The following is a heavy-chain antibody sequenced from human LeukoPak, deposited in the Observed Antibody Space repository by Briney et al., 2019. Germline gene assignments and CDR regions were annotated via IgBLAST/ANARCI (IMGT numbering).Heavy chain of an antibody. CDR2: INTNTGNP. J-gene: IGHJ5*02. CDR3: ARVSTPPYSLWFDP. V-gene: IGHV7-4-1*02. CDR1: GYTFTSYA. D-gene: IGHD2-21*01. Sequence: GASVTVSCKASGYTFTSYAMNWVRQAPGQGLEWMGWINTNTGNPTYAQGFTGRFVFSLDTSVSTAYLQISSLKAEDTAVYYCARVSTPPYSLWFDPWGQGTLVTVSS.